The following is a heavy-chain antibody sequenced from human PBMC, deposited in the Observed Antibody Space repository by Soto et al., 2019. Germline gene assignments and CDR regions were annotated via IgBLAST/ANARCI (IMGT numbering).Heavy chain of an antibody. CDR2: INPNSGGT. CDR3: AREGSTTSKYFQH. V-gene: IGHV1-2*02. CDR1: GYTFPDYY. J-gene: IGHJ1*01. D-gene: IGHD6-6*01. Sequence: ASVKVSCKASGYTFPDYYMHWVRQPPGQGLAGMGWINPNSGGTYYAQKFQGRGTKTRDTAIITGYMELRSLRSDDTAVYYCAREGSTTSKYFQHWGQGTLVTVS.